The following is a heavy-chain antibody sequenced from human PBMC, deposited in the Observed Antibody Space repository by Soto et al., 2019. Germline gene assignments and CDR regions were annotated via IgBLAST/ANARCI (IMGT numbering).Heavy chain of an antibody. CDR1: GGSISSGDYY. D-gene: IGHD6-13*01. J-gene: IGHJ4*02. Sequence: PSETLSLTCTVSGGSISSGDYYWSWIRQPPGKGLEWIGYIYYSGSTYYNPSLKSRVTISVDTSKNQFSLKLSSVTAADTAVYYCARDGRGYSSSWFPEYFDYWGQGTLVTVSS. V-gene: IGHV4-30-4*01. CDR2: IYYSGST. CDR3: ARDGRGYSSSWFPEYFDY.